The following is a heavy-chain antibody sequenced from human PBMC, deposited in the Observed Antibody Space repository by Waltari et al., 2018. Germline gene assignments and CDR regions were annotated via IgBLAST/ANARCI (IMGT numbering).Heavy chain of an antibody. V-gene: IGHV3-43D*04. CDR3: ARGDMFPYYYYYMDV. CDR1: GFTFDDYA. D-gene: IGHD3-10*02. J-gene: IGHJ6*03. Sequence: EVQLVESGGVVVQPGGSLSLSCAASGFTFDDYAMHWVRPAPGKGLEWVALISWDGGSTYYADSVKGRFTISRDNSKNSLYLQMNSLRAEDTALYYCARGDMFPYYYYYMDVWGKGTTVTVSS. CDR2: ISWDGGST.